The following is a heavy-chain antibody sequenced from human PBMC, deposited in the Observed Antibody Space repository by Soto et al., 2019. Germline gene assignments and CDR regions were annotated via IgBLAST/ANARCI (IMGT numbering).Heavy chain of an antibody. CDR3: ARALNGITGTTVWDY. CDR1: GFSFSTYN. D-gene: IGHD1-20*01. Sequence: GGSLSLSCAASGFSFSTYNMNWVRQAPGKGLEWVSSIDASSTHIYYADSVKGRFTISRDNGKSSLYLQMDSLRAEDTALYYCARALNGITGTTVWDYWGQGTLVTVSS. V-gene: IGHV3-21*01. J-gene: IGHJ4*02. CDR2: IDASSTHI.